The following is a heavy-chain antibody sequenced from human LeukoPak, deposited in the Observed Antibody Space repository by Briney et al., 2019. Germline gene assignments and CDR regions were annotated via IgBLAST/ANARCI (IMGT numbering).Heavy chain of an antibody. CDR3: ATSRVFDY. V-gene: IGHV3-11*04. Sequence: GSLRLSCVASGFTFSDYFMSWIRQAPGKGLEWLSFINSAGDNIYYADSVKGRFTISRDNAKKTLYLEMNSLRMEDTAIYYCATSRVFDYWGQGTLVTVSS. CDR2: INSAGDNI. J-gene: IGHJ4*02. CDR1: GFTFSDYF.